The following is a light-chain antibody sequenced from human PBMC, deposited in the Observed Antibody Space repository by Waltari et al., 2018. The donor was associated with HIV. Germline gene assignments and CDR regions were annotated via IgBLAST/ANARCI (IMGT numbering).Light chain of an antibody. CDR3: QSSDTSGTY. CDR1: ALPQLL. J-gene: IGLJ2*01. CDR2: KDT. Sequence: FELTQPPSMSVSPGQTARITCSGDALPQLLAYWFQQKSGQAPVLLIFKDTERHTGIPARFSGSSSGTVATLTISGVRAEDEADYYCQSSDTSGTYFGGGTKLTVL. V-gene: IGLV3-25*03.